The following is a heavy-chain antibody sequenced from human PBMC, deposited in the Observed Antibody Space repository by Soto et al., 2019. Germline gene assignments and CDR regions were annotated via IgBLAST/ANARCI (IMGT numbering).Heavy chain of an antibody. J-gene: IGHJ3*02. CDR3: ARDYTMVRGVIITANLGYAFDI. V-gene: IGHV1-69*04. CDR1: GGTFSSYT. D-gene: IGHD3-10*01. CDR2: IVPILGIP. Sequence: SVKVSCKASGGTFSSYTITWVRQAPGQGLEWMGRIVPILGIPNYAQKFQGRVTITADTSISTAYMELSRLRSDDTAVYYCARDYTMVRGVIITANLGYAFDIWGQGTMVTVSS.